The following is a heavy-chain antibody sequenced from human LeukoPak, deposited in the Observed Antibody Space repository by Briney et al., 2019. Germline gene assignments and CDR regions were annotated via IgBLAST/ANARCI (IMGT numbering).Heavy chain of an antibody. D-gene: IGHD6-13*01. CDR2: ILPGNSDT. CDR3: ARQGSSWTVDY. Sequence: GESLKISCRGSGYSFSSYWIGWVRQMPGEGLEWMGIILPGNSDTEYSPSFQGRVTISADKSVSTAYLQWSSLRASDTAMYYCARQGSSWTVDYWGQGTLVTVSS. CDR1: GYSFSSYW. J-gene: IGHJ4*02. V-gene: IGHV5-51*01.